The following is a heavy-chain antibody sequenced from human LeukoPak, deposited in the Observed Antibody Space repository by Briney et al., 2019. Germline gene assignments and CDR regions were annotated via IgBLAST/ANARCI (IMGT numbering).Heavy chain of an antibody. CDR2: MSTSGST. CDR1: GGSISSGSYY. D-gene: IGHD5-18*01. J-gene: IGHJ4*02. V-gene: IGHV4-61*02. Sequence: PSETLSLICTVSGGSISSGSYYWSWIRQPAGKGLEWIGRMSTSGSTNHNPSLKSRVTISVDTSKNQFSLKLSSVTAADTAVYYCAREGGYSYGDAPLHFDYWGQGTLVTVSS. CDR3: AREGGYSYGDAPLHFDY.